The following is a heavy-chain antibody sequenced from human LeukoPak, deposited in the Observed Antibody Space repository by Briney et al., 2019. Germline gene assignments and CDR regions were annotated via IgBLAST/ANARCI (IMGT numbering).Heavy chain of an antibody. CDR1: GGSFSGYY. V-gene: IGHV4-34*01. J-gene: IGHJ4*02. CDR3: ARDRSSSGIDY. D-gene: IGHD6-13*01. Sequence: SETLSLTCAVYGGSFSGYYWSWIRQPPGKGLERIGEINHSGSTNYNPSLKSRVTISVDTSKNQFSLKLSSVTAADTAVYYCARDRSSSGIDYWGQGTLVTVSS. CDR2: INHSGST.